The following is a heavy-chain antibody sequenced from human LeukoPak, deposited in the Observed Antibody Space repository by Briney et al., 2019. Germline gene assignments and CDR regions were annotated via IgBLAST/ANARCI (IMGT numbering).Heavy chain of an antibody. CDR2: INTSGGST. J-gene: IGHJ4*02. CDR3: SRGRLWLGEYYFDY. D-gene: IGHD3-10*01. CDR1: GYTFTSYY. Sequence: ASVKVSCKASGYTFTSYYMHWVRQPPGQGLEWMGIINTSGGSTSYAQKFRGRVTMTRDTSTNTAYMELTSLKFDDTAVYYCSRGRLWLGEYYFDYWGQGTLVQVSS. V-gene: IGHV1-46*01.